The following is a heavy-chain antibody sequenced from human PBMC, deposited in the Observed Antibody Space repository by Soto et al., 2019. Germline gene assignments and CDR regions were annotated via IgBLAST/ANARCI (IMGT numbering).Heavy chain of an antibody. CDR3: AHRSSISLFDF. CDR2: IYWDDNK. D-gene: IGHD3-3*02. CDR1: GFSLSSTGLG. J-gene: IGHJ4*02. Sequence: QITLKESGPALVQPTETLILTCAFSGFSLSSTGLGVGWIRQPPGKAPEWLVVIYWDDNKRYNPSLQSRLTITKGTSKNQVVLVMTNMNPVDTATYYCAHRSSISLFDFWGQGALVTVSS. V-gene: IGHV2-5*02.